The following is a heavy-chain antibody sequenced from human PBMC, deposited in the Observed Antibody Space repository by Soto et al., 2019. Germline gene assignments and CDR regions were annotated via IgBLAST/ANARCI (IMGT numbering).Heavy chain of an antibody. Sequence: SETLSLTCAVVGDSLRGQSWNWIRQSPGKGLEWIGELDQSGGTNYNPSLKSRAIISDDTSKNQFSLTLTSVTAADTAIYYCARESSGITLYGMDVWGQGTTVTVSS. CDR1: GDSLRGQS. J-gene: IGHJ6*02. CDR2: LDQSGGT. D-gene: IGHD1-7*01. V-gene: IGHV4-34*01. CDR3: ARESSGITLYGMDV.